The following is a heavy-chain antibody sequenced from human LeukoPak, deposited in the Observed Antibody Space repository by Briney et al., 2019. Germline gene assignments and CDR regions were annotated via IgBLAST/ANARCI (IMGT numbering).Heavy chain of an antibody. CDR2: ISGDGSSI. Sequence: PGGSLRLSCVASGFTFRNYYMHWVRQVPGKGLVWVSRISGDGSSIFYADSVKGRFTISRDNAKNSLYVQMNSLRADDSAVYYCARSGYGVAFDIWGQGTMVTVSS. D-gene: IGHD5-12*01. J-gene: IGHJ3*02. CDR1: GFTFRNYY. V-gene: IGHV3-74*01. CDR3: ARSGYGVAFDI.